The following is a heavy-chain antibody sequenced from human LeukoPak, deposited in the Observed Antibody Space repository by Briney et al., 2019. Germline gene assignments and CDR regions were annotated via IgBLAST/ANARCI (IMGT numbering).Heavy chain of an antibody. Sequence: LXXSCVAXXXXXXXXXMYWXRXAXGXXLXXVXXLGTNGDAYYLGSVRGRFTISRENVKNSLYLQMNSLGVEDTAVYYCAREWRGIASHYHGMDVWGQGTTVTVSS. CDR1: XXXXXXXX. D-gene: IGHD6-6*01. V-gene: IGHV3-13*01. CDR2: LGTNGDA. J-gene: IGHJ6*02. CDR3: AREWRGIASHYHGMDV.